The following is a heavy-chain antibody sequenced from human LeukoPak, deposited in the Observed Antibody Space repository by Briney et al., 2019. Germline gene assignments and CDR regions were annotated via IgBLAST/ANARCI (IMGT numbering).Heavy chain of an antibody. CDR1: GFTFSSYG. J-gene: IGHJ4*02. Sequence: GGFLRLSCAASGFTFSSYGMHWVRQAPGKGLEWVAVIWYDGSNKYYADSVKGRFTISRDNSKNTLYLQMNSLRAEDTAVYYCAREVEAEREFDYWGQGTLVTVSS. CDR2: IWYDGSNK. CDR3: AREVEAEREFDY. V-gene: IGHV3-33*01.